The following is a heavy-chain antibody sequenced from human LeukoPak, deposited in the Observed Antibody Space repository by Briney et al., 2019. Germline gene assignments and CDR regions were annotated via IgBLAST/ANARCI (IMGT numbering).Heavy chain of an antibody. Sequence: SETLSLTCIVSRGSISSSSYYWGWFRQPPGKGLEWIGSIFYGATTYYNPSLKSRVTMSIDTSKNQISLKLSSVTAADTAVYYCARDRLLWFGELDFWGQGTLVIVSS. J-gene: IGHJ4*02. CDR2: IFYGATT. CDR1: RGSISSSSYY. CDR3: ARDRLLWFGELDF. D-gene: IGHD3-10*01. V-gene: IGHV4-39*07.